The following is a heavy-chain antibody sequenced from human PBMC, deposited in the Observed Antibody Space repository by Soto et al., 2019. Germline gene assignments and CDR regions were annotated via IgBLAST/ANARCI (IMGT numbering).Heavy chain of an antibody. CDR3: ARLSAPIDF. V-gene: IGHV3-74*01. J-gene: IGHJ4*02. CDR1: GFTFSSYW. CDR2: IDTDGNSR. Sequence: GGSLRLSCVVSGFTFSSYWLRWLRQAPGRELDWVSEIDTDGNSRNYADSVKGRFTTSRDNAKNTLSLEMNGLTAEDPAVYSSARLSAPIDFWGRGTLVTVSS. D-gene: IGHD6-6*01.